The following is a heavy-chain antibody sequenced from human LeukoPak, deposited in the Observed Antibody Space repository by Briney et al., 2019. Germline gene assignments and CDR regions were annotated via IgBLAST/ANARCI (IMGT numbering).Heavy chain of an antibody. J-gene: IGHJ4*02. CDR3: VKGFVHPTYYFEY. CDR2: ITGSGDGT. D-gene: IGHD3-10*01. Sequence: GGSLRLSSAASGFTFSSYAMMWVRQSPEKGLEWVSSITGSGDGTYYADSVRGRFTISRDNSKNTLYLQMNSLRAEDTAVYFCVKGFVHPTYYFEYWGQGTLVTVSS. CDR1: GFTFSSYA. V-gene: IGHV3-23*01.